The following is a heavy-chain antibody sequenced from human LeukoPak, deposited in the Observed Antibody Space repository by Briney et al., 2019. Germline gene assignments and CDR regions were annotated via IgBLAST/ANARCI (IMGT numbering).Heavy chain of an antibody. V-gene: IGHV1-2*02. J-gene: IGHJ3*02. CDR1: GYTFTGYY. CDR3: ARDENGQWLVKLHI. CDR2: INPNSGGT. Sequence: ASVKVSCKASGYTFTGYYMHWVRQAPGQGLERMGWINPNSGGTNYAQKFQGRVTMTRDTSISTAYMELSRPRSDDTAVYYCARDENGQWLVKLHIWGQGTMVTVSS. D-gene: IGHD6-19*01.